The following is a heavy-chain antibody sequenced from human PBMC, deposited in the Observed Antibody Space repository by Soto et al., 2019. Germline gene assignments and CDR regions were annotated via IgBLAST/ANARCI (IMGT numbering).Heavy chain of an antibody. CDR1: GYSCTNYW. CDR2: IETSNSYI. J-gene: IGHJ5*02. Sequence: GESLKISCEASGYSCTNYWISWVRQMPGKGLEWMGKIETSNSYITYNPSFQGHVTLSVDRSISTAYLQWGSLKASDTAMYYCARLYCSSSTCDSWFDPWGQGTLVTVSS. CDR3: ARLYCSSSTCDSWFDP. V-gene: IGHV5-10-1*01. D-gene: IGHD2-2*01.